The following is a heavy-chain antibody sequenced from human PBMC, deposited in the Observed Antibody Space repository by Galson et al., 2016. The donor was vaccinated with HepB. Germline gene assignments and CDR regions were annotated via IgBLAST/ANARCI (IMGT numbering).Heavy chain of an antibody. CDR2: IDPSDSYT. J-gene: IGHJ4*02. V-gene: IGHV5-10-1*01. CDR3: ARLGYYDSRGHCGPGRY. Sequence: QSGAEVKKPGESLRISCKGSGYSFTSYWISWVRQMPGKGLEWMGRIDPSDSYTNYSPSFQGHVTISADKSISTAYLQWSSLKASDTARYYCARLGYYDSRGHCGPGRYGCQGTLVTVSS. D-gene: IGHD3-22*01. CDR1: GYSFTSYW.